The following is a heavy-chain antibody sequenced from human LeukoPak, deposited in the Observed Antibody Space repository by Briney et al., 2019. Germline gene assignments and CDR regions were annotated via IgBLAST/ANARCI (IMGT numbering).Heavy chain of an antibody. CDR1: GRSISSGGYS. V-gene: IGHV4-30-2*01. CDR3: ASTYYYDSSGYYYGAEYFQH. Sequence: SQTLSLTCAVSGRSISSGGYSWGWLRQPPGKGLEWIVYMYHSGSTDYNPSLKSRVTISVDRSKNQFSLKLSSVTAADTAVYYCASTYYYDSSGYYYGAEYFQHWGQGTLVTVS. D-gene: IGHD3-22*01. CDR2: MYHSGST. J-gene: IGHJ1*01.